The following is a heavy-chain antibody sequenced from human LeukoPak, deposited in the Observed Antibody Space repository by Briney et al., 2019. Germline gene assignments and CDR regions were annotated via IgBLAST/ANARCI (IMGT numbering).Heavy chain of an antibody. D-gene: IGHD2-15*01. CDR2: INHSGST. J-gene: IGHJ4*02. CDR3: ARDVNCSGGSCYAFDY. V-gene: IGHV4-34*01. CDR1: GGSFSGYY. Sequence: SETLSLTCAVYGGSFSGYYWSWIRQPPGKGLEWIGEINHSGSTNYNPSLKSRVTISVDTSKNQFSLKLSSVTAADTAVYYCARDVNCSGGSCYAFDYWGQGTLVTVSS.